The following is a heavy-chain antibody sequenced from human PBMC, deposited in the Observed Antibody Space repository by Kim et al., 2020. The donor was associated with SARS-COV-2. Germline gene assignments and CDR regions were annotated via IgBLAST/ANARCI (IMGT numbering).Heavy chain of an antibody. Sequence: GGSLRLSCAASGFTFGNYAMSWVRQAPGKGLEWVSLISSSGGSSFYAGSVRGRFTISRDNSEDTLCLHMNSLTADDTAVYYCARGGVTSYSGLDYWGQGTLVTVSS. V-gene: IGHV3-23*01. D-gene: IGHD3-16*01. J-gene: IGHJ4*02. CDR1: GFTFGNYA. CDR3: ARGGVTSYSGLDY. CDR2: ISSSGGSS.